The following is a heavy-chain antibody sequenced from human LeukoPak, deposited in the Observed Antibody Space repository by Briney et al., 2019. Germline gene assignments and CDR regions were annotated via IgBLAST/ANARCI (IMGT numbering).Heavy chain of an antibody. V-gene: IGHV4-39*07. CDR1: GGSISSSSYY. Sequence: SETLSLTCTVSGGSISSSSYYWGWIRQPPGKGLEWIGSTYYSGSTYYNPSLKSRVTISVDTSKNQFSLKLSSVTAADTAVYYCARYGITGTNVDYWGQGTLVTVSS. CDR3: ARYGITGTNVDY. J-gene: IGHJ4*02. CDR2: TYYSGST. D-gene: IGHD1-20*01.